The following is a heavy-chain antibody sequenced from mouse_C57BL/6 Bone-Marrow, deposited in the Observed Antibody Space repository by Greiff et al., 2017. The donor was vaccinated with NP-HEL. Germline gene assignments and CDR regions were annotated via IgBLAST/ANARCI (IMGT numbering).Heavy chain of an antibody. D-gene: IGHD1-1*01. Sequence: EVQVVESGGDLVKPGGSLKLSCAASGFTFSSYGMSWVRQTPDKRLEWVATISSGGSYTYYPDSVKGRFTISRDNAKNTLYLQMSSLKSEDTAMYYCARAYYGSSYSFDYWGQGTTLTVSS. J-gene: IGHJ2*01. V-gene: IGHV5-6*01. CDR2: ISSGGSYT. CDR3: ARAYYGSSYSFDY. CDR1: GFTFSSYG.